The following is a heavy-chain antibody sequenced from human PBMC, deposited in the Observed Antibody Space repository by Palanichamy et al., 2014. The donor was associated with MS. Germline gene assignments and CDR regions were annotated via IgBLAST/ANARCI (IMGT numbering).Heavy chain of an antibody. J-gene: IGHJ3*02. CDR2: INRREST. Sequence: QVQLQQWGAGLLKPSETLSLSCAVSGGSFSGYYWSWIRQPPGKGLEWIGEINRRESTHFNPSLKSRVITSVDTSKNQFSLELTSVTAADTAVYYCARGRRVWELRSDAFDIWGQGTLVTVSS. D-gene: IGHD1-26*01. CDR3: ARGRRVWELRSDAFDI. CDR1: GGSFSGYY. V-gene: IGHV4-34*01.